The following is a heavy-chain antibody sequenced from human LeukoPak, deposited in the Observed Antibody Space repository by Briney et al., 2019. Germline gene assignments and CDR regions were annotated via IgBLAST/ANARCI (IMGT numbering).Heavy chain of an antibody. CDR1: GFTFSSYS. Sequence: GGSLRLSCAASGFTFSSYSMNWVRQAPGKGLEWIPSISSSSSYIYYADSVKGRFTISRDNAKNSLYLQMNSLRAEDTAVYYCTTYYYDSSGYYHDYWGQGTLVTVSS. J-gene: IGHJ4*02. CDR2: ISSSSSYI. CDR3: TTYYYDSSGYYHDY. V-gene: IGHV3-21*01. D-gene: IGHD3-22*01.